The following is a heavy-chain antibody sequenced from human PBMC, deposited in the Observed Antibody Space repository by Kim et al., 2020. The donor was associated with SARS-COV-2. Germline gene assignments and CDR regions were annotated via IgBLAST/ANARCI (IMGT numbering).Heavy chain of an antibody. D-gene: IGHD3-10*01. CDR3: ARGREGYYYGSGSYYNVWFDP. Sequence: ASVKVSCKASGYTFTGYYMHWVRQAPGQGLEWMGWINPNSGGTNYAQKFQGWVTMTRDTSISTAYMELSRLRSDDTAVYYCARGREGYYYGSGSYYNVWFDPWGQGTLVTVSS. CDR1: GYTFTGYY. J-gene: IGHJ5*02. V-gene: IGHV1-2*04. CDR2: INPNSGGT.